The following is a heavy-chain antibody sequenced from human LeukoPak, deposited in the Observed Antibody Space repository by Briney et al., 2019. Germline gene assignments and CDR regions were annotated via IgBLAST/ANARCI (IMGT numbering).Heavy chain of an antibody. J-gene: IGHJ6*03. CDR3: AKEVVVNGYYYMDV. CDR2: LSGDGGST. V-gene: IGHV3-43*02. CDR1: GFTFDDYA. D-gene: IGHD3-22*01. Sequence: GGSLRLSCAASGFTFDDYAMHWVRQAPGKGLECVSLLSGDGGSTYYAGSVKGRFTISRDNSKNSLYLQMNSLRTEDTALYYCAKEVVVNGYYYMDVWGKGTTVTVSS.